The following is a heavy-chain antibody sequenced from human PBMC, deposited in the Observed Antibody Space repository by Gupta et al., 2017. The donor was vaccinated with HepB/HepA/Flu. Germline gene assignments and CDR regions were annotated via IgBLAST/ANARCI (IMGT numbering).Heavy chain of an antibody. CDR1: GFTVSSNY. CDR3: SREYSESSGFGFFDS. J-gene: IGHJ4*02. D-gene: IGHD3-22*01. V-gene: IGHV3-66*01. CDR2: IYSGGSR. Sequence: EVQLVESGGGWVQPGGSLRLSCAASGFTVSSNYMSWVRQAPGKGLEWVSVIYSGGSRYYADSVNGRFTIYRDKSKKTLYLQMKRLRAEDAAVYYCSREYSESSGFGFFDSWVQGTLVTVS.